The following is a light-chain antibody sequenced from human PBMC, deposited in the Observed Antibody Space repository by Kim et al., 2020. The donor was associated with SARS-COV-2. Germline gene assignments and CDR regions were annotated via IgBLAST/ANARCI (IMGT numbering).Light chain of an antibody. J-gene: IGKJ2*01. CDR3: QQYHRWPYT. CDR2: AAS. CDR1: QSIYRN. V-gene: IGKV3-15*01. Sequence: EIVMTQSPVTLSLSPGERVTLPCRASQSIYRNLAWYQQKLGHRPRLLIYAASSRAAGIPARFSTRGSGTDFTITISSLESEDFAVYYCQQYHRWPYTFGQGTKLEN.